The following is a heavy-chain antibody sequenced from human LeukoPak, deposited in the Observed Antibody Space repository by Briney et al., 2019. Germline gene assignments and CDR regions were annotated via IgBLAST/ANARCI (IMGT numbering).Heavy chain of an antibody. V-gene: IGHV4-39*01. CDR3: ASLAVAGLSEGY. CDR2: IYYSGST. CDR1: GGSISSDSYY. D-gene: IGHD6-19*01. J-gene: IGHJ4*02. Sequence: SETLSLTCTVSGGSISSDSYYWAWIRQPPGKGLEWIASIYYSGSTYYNPSLKSRVTISVDTSWNQFSLKLSSVTAADTAVYYCASLAVAGLSEGYWGQGTLVTVSS.